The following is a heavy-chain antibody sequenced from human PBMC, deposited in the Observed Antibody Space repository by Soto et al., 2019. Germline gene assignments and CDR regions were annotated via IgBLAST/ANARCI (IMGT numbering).Heavy chain of an antibody. CDR1: GYKFTTYW. CDR3: ARLLYGDGYPDSVLDY. D-gene: IGHD5-12*01. J-gene: IGHJ4*02. V-gene: IGHV5-51*01. CDR2: IYPGDSDT. Sequence: GESLKISCKASGYKFTTYWIGWVRQMPGKGLEWMAIIYPGDSDTRYSPSFQGQVTISADKSISTAYLQWSSLKASDTAMYYCARLLYGDGYPDSVLDYWGQGTLVTVSS.